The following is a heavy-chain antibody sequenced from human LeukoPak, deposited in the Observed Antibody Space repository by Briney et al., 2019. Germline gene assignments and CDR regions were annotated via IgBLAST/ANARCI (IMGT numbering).Heavy chain of an antibody. CDR1: GGSISSGGYY. J-gene: IGHJ6*02. Sequence: SQTLSLTCTVSGGSISSGGYYWSWIRQHPGKGLEWIGYIYYSGSTYYNPSLKSRVTISVDTSKNQFSLKLSSVTAADTAVYYCARASSHIAVAGTGIYYYYGMDVWGQGTTVTVSS. CDR2: IYYSGST. CDR3: ARASSHIAVAGTGIYYYYGMDV. D-gene: IGHD6-19*01. V-gene: IGHV4-31*03.